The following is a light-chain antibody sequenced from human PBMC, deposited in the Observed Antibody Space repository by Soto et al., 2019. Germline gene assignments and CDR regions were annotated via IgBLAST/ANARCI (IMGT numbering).Light chain of an antibody. Sequence: QSVLSQPPSASGSPGQSVTISCTGTSSDVGRYNFVSWYQHHPGKAPKLMIYDVSQRPSGVPDRCSGSKSGNTASLTVPGLQAEDEADYFCNSYADSNTSGFGSGTKVTVL. V-gene: IGLV2-8*01. J-gene: IGLJ1*01. CDR3: NSYADSNTSG. CDR2: DVS. CDR1: SSDVGRYNF.